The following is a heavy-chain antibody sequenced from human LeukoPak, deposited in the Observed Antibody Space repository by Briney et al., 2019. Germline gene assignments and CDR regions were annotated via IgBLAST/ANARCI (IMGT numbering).Heavy chain of an antibody. Sequence: SETLSLTCTVSGGSISSYYWSWIRQPAGKGLEWIGRIYTSGSTNYNPSLKSRVTMSVDTSKNQFSLKLSSVTAADTAVYYCARDGDVVVPAAIRVGYYYYMDVWGKGTTVTVSS. CDR1: GGSISSYY. V-gene: IGHV4-4*07. J-gene: IGHJ6*03. CDR3: ARDGDVVVPAAIRVGYYYYMDV. CDR2: IYTSGST. D-gene: IGHD2-2*02.